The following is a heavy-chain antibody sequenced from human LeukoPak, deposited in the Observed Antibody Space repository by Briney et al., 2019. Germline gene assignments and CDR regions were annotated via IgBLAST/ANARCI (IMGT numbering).Heavy chain of an antibody. CDR1: GYTFTGYY. Sequence: ASVKVSCKASGYTFTGYYMHWVRQAPGQGLEWMGWINPNSGGTNYAQKLQGRVTMTTDTSTSTAYMELRSLRSDDTAVYYCARYLLGYCSSTSCYTDYYYGMDVWGQGTAVTVSS. CDR2: INPNSGGT. V-gene: IGHV1-2*02. J-gene: IGHJ6*02. CDR3: ARYLLGYCSSTSCYTDYYYGMDV. D-gene: IGHD2-2*02.